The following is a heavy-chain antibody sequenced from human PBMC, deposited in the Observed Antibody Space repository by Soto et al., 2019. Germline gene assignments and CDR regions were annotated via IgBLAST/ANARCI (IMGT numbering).Heavy chain of an antibody. J-gene: IGHJ6*02. Sequence: SVKVSCKASGGTFSSYAINWVRQAPGQGLEWMGGIIPIFGTANYAQKIQGRVTITADESTSTAYMEQSSLKSEDTAVYYCARGSGGSSYYYYGMDVWGQGTTVTVSS. CDR3: ARGSGGSSYYYYGMDV. D-gene: IGHD2-15*01. V-gene: IGHV1-69*13. CDR2: IIPIFGTA. CDR1: GGTFSSYA.